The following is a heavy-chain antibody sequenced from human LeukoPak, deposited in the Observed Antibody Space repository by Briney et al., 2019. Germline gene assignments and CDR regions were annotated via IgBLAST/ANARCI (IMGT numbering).Heavy chain of an antibody. Sequence: PGGSLRLSCAASGFTFSSYAMGWVRQAPGKGLEWVSSISGSGISTYYPDSVKGRFTISRDNSKNTLYLQMNSLRADDTAVYFWAKGGAPSASASDYWGRGTLVTVSS. J-gene: IGHJ4*02. V-gene: IGHV3-23*01. CDR1: GFTFSSYA. D-gene: IGHD1-26*01. CDR3: AKGGAPSASASDY. CDR2: ISGSGIST.